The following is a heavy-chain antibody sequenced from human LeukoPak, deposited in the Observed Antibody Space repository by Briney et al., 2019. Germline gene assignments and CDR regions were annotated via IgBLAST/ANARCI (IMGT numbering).Heavy chain of an antibody. J-gene: IGHJ4*02. CDR2: IHYSGCT. D-gene: IGHD3-22*01. V-gene: IGHV4-59*08. CDR3: ARLDSSGYAYFDS. CDR1: GGSISGYY. Sequence: PSETLSLTCTVSGGSISGYYWIWIRQPPGKGLEYIAYIHYSGCTDYNPSLKTRVIISLDMSKNQFSLKLSSVTAADTAVYYCARLDSSGYAYFDSWGQGTPVTVSS.